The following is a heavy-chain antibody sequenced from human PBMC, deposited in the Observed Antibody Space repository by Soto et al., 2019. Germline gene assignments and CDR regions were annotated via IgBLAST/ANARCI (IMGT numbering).Heavy chain of an antibody. Sequence: QVQLQESGPGLVRPSETLSLTCTVSGYSVSSCSLHCNWIRQDPVKGLEWIGSIYFTGRTNHNPSLKSRVTISVDTSNKHLSLNLTSVTAADTTVYYCARDLGAIGGRVSAFDLWGQGTMVTVAS. D-gene: IGHD2-21*01. CDR3: ARDLGAIGGRVSAFDL. J-gene: IGHJ3*01. V-gene: IGHV4-61*03. CDR2: IYFTGRT. CDR1: GYSVSSCSLH.